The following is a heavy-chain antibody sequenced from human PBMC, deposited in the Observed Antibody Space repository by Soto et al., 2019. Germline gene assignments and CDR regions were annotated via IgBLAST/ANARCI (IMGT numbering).Heavy chain of an antibody. CDR1: GFTFSSYS. J-gene: IGHJ4*02. D-gene: IGHD6-13*01. V-gene: IGHV3-21*01. Sequence: GSLRLSCAASGFTFSSYSMNWVRQAPGKGLEWVSSISSSSSYIYYADSVKGRFTISRDNAKNSLYLQMNSLRAEDTAVYYCARVNGYAAAGYFDYWGQGTLVTVSS. CDR2: ISSSSSYI. CDR3: ARVNGYAAAGYFDY.